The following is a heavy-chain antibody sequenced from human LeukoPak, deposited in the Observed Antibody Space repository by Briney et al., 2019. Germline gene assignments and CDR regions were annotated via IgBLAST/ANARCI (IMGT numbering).Heavy chain of an antibody. CDR1: GFIFSNYW. CDR2: IKDDGSWK. J-gene: IGHJ4*02. Sequence: GGSLRLSCAASGFIFSNYWMSWLRQAPGKGLEWVGNIKDDGSWKKYVDFVKGRFTFSRDNAKNSLYLQMNSLRDDDTAVYYCAREIVGATVNFDYWGQGTLVTVSS. CDR3: AREIVGATVNFDY. V-gene: IGHV3-7*01. D-gene: IGHD1-26*01.